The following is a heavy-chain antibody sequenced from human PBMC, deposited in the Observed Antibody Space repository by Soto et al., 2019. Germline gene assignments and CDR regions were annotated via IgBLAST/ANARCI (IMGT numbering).Heavy chain of an antibody. CDR3: VKGMTDFWSGYYDNWFDP. CDR1: GFTFSSYA. Sequence: PGGSLRLSCSASGFTFSSYAMHWVRQAPGKGLEYVSAISSNGGSTYYAGSVKGRFTISRDNSKNTLYLQMSSLRAEDTAVYYCVKGMTDFWSGYYDNWFDPWGQGTLVTVSS. D-gene: IGHD3-3*01. J-gene: IGHJ5*02. CDR2: ISSNGGST. V-gene: IGHV3-64D*06.